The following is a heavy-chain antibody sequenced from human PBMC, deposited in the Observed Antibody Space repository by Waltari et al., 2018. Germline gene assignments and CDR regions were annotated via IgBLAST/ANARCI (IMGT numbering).Heavy chain of an antibody. CDR1: GGSISSGSYH. Sequence: QVQLQESGPGLVKPSQTLSLTCTVSGGSISSGSYHRSWIRQPAGKGLEWIGRIYTSGSTNYNPSLKSRVTISVDTSKNQFSLKLSSVTAADTAVYYCASGYRYNWFDPWGQGTLVTVSS. CDR2: IYTSGST. CDR3: ASGYRYNWFDP. D-gene: IGHD5-18*01. V-gene: IGHV4-61*02. J-gene: IGHJ5*02.